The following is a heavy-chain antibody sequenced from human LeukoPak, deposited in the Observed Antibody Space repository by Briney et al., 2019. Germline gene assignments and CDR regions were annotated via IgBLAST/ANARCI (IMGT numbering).Heavy chain of an antibody. Sequence: SETLSLTCTVSGGSVSSGSYYWSWIRQPPGKGLEWIGYIYYSGSTNYNPSLKSRVTLSVDTSKNQFSLKLSSVTAADTAVYYCARGNYCSGGSCYWFDPWGQGTLVTVSS. J-gene: IGHJ5*02. CDR1: GGSVSSGSYY. CDR2: IYYSGST. CDR3: ARGNYCSGGSCYWFDP. D-gene: IGHD2-15*01. V-gene: IGHV4-61*01.